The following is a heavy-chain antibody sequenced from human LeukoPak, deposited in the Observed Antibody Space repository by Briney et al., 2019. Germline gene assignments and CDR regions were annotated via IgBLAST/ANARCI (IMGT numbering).Heavy chain of an antibody. CDR1: GYTFTSYG. D-gene: IGHD3-16*02. CDR3: ARGTITFGGVIVKFDY. Sequence: ASVKVSCKASGYTFTSYGISWVRQAPGQGLEWMGWISAYNGNTNYAQKLQGRVTMTTDTSTSTAYMELRSLRSDDTAVYYCARGTITFGGVIVKFDYWGQGTLVTVSP. CDR2: ISAYNGNT. J-gene: IGHJ4*02. V-gene: IGHV1-18*04.